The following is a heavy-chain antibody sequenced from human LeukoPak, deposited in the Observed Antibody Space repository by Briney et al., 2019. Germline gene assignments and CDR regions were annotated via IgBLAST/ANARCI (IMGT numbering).Heavy chain of an antibody. CDR3: TRDTDFGSPTNYFDH. CDR1: GFTFHDYA. D-gene: IGHD3-10*01. Sequence: PGGSLTLSCAASGFTFHDYAMHWVRQAPGKGLDWVSLISWEGQTTYYADSVRGRFSISRDNNKNSLFLEMNSLTTDDTGFYYCTRDTDFGSPTNYFDHWGQGTLVSVSS. J-gene: IGHJ4*02. CDR2: ISWEGQTT. V-gene: IGHV3-43*01.